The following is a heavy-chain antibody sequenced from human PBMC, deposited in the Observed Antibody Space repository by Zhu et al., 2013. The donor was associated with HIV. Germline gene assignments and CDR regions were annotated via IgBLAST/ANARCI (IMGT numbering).Heavy chain of an antibody. J-gene: IGHJ5*02. V-gene: IGHV1-69*02. Sequence: QVQLVQSGAEVKKPGSSVKVSCKTSGGTFSTNSVVWVRQAPGQGLEYMGWIIPNYGIANYTQMFEGRVTISADDSTGAVYMALRSLRSDDTAVYYCATARPRACSDFSCPGGRFHPWGQGTAVTVSS. CDR2: IIPNYGIA. D-gene: IGHD4-4*01. CDR3: ATARPRACSDFSCPGGRFHP. CDR1: GGTFSTNS.